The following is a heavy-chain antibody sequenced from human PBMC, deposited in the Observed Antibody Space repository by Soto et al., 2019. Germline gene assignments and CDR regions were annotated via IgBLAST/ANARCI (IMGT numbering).Heavy chain of an antibody. Sequence: PGGSLRLSCAASGFAVSSYSMHWVRQAPGKGLEWVAAMSFDGNSKYFADSVEGRFKISRDTSKNTWSLEMESLGVEDSALYHCTRGRSMIANDDFEYWGQGTQVTVSS. CDR3: TRGRSMIANDDFEY. V-gene: IGHV3-30-3*01. J-gene: IGHJ4*02. CDR1: GFAVSSYS. D-gene: IGHD2-21*01. CDR2: MSFDGNSK.